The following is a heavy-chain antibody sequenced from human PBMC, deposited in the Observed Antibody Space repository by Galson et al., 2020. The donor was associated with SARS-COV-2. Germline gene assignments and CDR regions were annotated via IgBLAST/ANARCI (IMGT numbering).Heavy chain of an antibody. CDR2: ISYDGGLK. CDR3: ARVFDY. Sequence: GESLKISCAASGFTYSNFAMHWVRQAPGKGLEWVALISYDGGLKYYADSVKGRFTISRDNSKNTLYLQMNSLRPKDTALYYCARVFDYWGQGTLVTVSS. V-gene: IGHV3-30*04. J-gene: IGHJ4*02. CDR1: GFTYSNFA.